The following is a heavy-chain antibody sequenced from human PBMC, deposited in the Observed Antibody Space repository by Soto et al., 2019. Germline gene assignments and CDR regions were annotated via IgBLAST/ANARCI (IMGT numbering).Heavy chain of an antibody. V-gene: IGHV1-3*01. D-gene: IGHD5-18*01. Sequence: ASVKVSCKASGYTFTSYAMHWVRQAPGQRLEWMGWINAGNGNTKYSQKFQGRVTITRDTSASTAYMELSSLRSEDTAVYYCARGRLNVDTPMALLDYWGQGTLVTVSS. J-gene: IGHJ4*02. CDR3: ARGRLNVDTPMALLDY. CDR2: INAGNGNT. CDR1: GYTFTSYA.